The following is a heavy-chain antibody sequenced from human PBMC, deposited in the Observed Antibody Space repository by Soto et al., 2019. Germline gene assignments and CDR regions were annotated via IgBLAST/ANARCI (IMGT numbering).Heavy chain of an antibody. CDR2: INHSGST. J-gene: IGHJ5*02. CDR3: ARAIAARAYNWFDP. CDR1: GGSFSGYY. Sequence: QVQLQQWGAGLLKPSETLSLTCAVYGGSFSGYYWSWIRQPPGKGLEWIGEINHSGSTNYNPSLKSRVTISVDTSKNQFSLKLSSVTAADTAVYYCARAIAARAYNWFDPWGQGTQVTVSS. D-gene: IGHD6-6*01. V-gene: IGHV4-34*01.